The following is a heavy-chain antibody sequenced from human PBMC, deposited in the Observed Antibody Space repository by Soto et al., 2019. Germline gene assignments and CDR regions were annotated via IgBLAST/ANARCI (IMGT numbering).Heavy chain of an antibody. CDR2: IYSGDNP. D-gene: IGHD5-12*01. CDR3: VGNRYGYNDRYYDS. V-gene: IGHV3-53*04. J-gene: IGHJ4*02. Sequence: EVQLVESGGGLVQPGGSLRLSCAASGFTVNRNHIAWVRQAPGKGLEWVSVIYSGDNPEYADSVKGRFTISRHNSKNLVFLQMDRLSVEDTAVYYCVGNRYGYNDRYYDSWGQGTLFSVSS. CDR1: GFTVNRNH.